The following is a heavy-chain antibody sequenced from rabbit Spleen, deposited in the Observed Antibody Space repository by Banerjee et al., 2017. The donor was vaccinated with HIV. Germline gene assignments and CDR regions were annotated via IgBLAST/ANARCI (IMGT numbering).Heavy chain of an antibody. D-gene: IGHD1-1*01. CDR2: INAATGKP. V-gene: IGHV1S45*01. J-gene: IGHJ4*01. Sequence: QEQLVESGGGLVQPTGSLTLTCKASGFSFGDRDVMCWVRQAPGKGLEWIACINAATGKPVSATWAKGRFTISRASSTTVTLRMTSLTAAARAAYFCARDLVGVIGWNFYLWGPGTLVTVS. CDR3: ARDLVGVIGWNFYL. CDR1: GFSFGDRDV.